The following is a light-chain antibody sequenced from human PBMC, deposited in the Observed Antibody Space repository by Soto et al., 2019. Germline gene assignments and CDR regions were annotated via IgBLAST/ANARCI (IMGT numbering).Light chain of an antibody. CDR1: QDITNY. V-gene: IGKV1-33*01. Sequence: DIQMTQSPSYLSASVGDRVTITCQASQDITNYLNWYQQKPGKAPKLLIYDVSKLETGVPSRFSGSGSGTDFTLTISSLQPEDIATYFCQQYDDLPITFGQGTRLEIK. CDR2: DVS. CDR3: QQYDDLPIT. J-gene: IGKJ5*01.